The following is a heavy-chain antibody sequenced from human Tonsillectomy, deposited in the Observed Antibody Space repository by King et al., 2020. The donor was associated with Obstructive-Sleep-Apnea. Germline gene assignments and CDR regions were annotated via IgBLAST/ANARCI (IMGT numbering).Heavy chain of an antibody. V-gene: IGHV3-9*01. CDR1: GFTFDDHA. CDR3: ARMGHSSSWYYFDY. J-gene: IGHJ4*02. D-gene: IGHD6-13*01. CDR2: ISWNSGSI. Sequence: VQLVESGGGLGQPGWSLRLTCAASGFTFDDHAMFWVRQAPGKGLEWVSGISWNSGSIGYADSVKGRFTLSRDNTKNSLYLQMNSLRAEDTALFYCARMGHSSSWYYFDYWGQGTLVTVSS.